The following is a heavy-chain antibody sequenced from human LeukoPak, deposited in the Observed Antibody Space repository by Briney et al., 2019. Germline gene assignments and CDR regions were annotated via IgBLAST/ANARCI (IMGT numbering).Heavy chain of an antibody. D-gene: IGHD6-13*01. CDR3: ARDRSISAAGDTY. Sequence: GGSVRLSCAASGFTFSDYWMHWVRQAPGKGLVWVSRVNRDGSSTSYADSVKGRFTISRDNAKNTLSLQMNSLRAEDTAIYYCARDRSISAAGDTYWGQGTLVPVSS. V-gene: IGHV3-74*01. CDR1: GFTFSDYW. J-gene: IGHJ4*02. CDR2: VNRDGSST.